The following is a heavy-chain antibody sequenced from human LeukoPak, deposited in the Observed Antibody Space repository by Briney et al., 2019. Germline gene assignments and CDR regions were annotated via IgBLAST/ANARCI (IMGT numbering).Heavy chain of an antibody. CDR2: IYTSGST. V-gene: IGHV4-4*09. CDR3: ARHAAWTTVVSPAFDY. J-gene: IGHJ4*02. CDR1: GGSISSYY. Sequence: SETLSLTCTVSGGSISSYYWSWIRQPPGKGLEWIGYIYTSGSTNYNPSLKSRVTISVDTSKNQLSLKLSSVTAADTAVYYCARHAAWTTVVSPAFDYWGQGTLVTVSS. D-gene: IGHD4-23*01.